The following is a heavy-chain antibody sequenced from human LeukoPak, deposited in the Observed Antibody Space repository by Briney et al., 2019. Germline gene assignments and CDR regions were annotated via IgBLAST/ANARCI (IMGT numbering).Heavy chain of an antibody. Sequence: ASVKVSCKASGYTFTDYYMHWVRQAPGQGLEWMGWINPNSGGTNYAQKFQGRVTMTRDTSISTAYMDLSRLRFDDTALYYCAIDPGSGPYYYFDYWGQGTLVTVSS. CDR3: AIDPGSGPYYYFDY. D-gene: IGHD2-15*01. CDR2: INPNSGGT. J-gene: IGHJ4*02. V-gene: IGHV1-2*02. CDR1: GYTFTDYY.